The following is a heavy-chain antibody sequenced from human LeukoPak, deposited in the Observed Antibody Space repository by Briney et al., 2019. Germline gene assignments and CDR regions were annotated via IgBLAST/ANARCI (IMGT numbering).Heavy chain of an antibody. D-gene: IGHD2-21*01. Sequence: SQTLSLTCTVSGGSISSGSYFWSWIRQPAGKGLEWIGRIHTSGTTNYNPSLKSRVTISIDRSKNQFSLKLSSVTAADAAMYYCTRGGDYDAFDIWGQGTMVTVSS. CDR2: IHTSGTT. CDR3: TRGGDYDAFDI. CDR1: GGSISSGSYF. V-gene: IGHV4-61*02. J-gene: IGHJ3*02.